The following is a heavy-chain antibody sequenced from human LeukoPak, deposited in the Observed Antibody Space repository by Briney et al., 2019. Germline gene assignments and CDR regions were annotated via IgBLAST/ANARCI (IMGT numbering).Heavy chain of an antibody. Sequence: PGRSLRLSCAASGFTFSIYGMRGVRQAPGKGLEWVAVISYDGSNKYYADSVKGRFTISRDNSKNTLYLQMNSLRAEDTAVYYCAKDKEQLVFYGMDVWGQGTTVTVSS. D-gene: IGHD6-13*01. CDR1: GFTFSIYG. J-gene: IGHJ6*02. V-gene: IGHV3-30*18. CDR2: ISYDGSNK. CDR3: AKDKEQLVFYGMDV.